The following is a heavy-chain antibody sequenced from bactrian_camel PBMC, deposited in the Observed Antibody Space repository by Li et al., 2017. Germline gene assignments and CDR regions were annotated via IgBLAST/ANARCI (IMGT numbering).Heavy chain of an antibody. CDR3: AADSAPAPRCMQVPVLNYQY. CDR1: GYTNSRTC. D-gene: IGHD2*01. CDR2: VSSGGSST. Sequence: HVQLVESGGGSVQAGGSLRLSCLASGYTNSRTCMGWFRQVPGKEREVVARVSSGGSSTYVADSVKGRFTVSRDIAKNTMFLQMNSLKPEDTGMYYCAADSAPAPRCMQVPVLNYQYRGQGTQVTVS. J-gene: IGHJ4*01. V-gene: IGHV3S6*01.